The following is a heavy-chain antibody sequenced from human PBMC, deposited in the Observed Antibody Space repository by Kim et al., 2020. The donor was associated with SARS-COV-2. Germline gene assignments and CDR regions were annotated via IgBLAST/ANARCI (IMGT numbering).Heavy chain of an antibody. J-gene: IGHJ6*02. V-gene: IGHV3-30*01. CDR3: ARDPGNDLLLYYYYGMDV. Sequence: KGRFTISRDNSKNTLYLQMNSLRAEDTAVYYCARDPGNDLLLYYYYGMDVWGQGTTVTVSS. D-gene: IGHD3-16*01.